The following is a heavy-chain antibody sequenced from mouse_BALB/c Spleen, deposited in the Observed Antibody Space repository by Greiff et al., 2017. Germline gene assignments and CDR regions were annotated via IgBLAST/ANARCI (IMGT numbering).Heavy chain of an antibody. CDR1: GFTFSDYY. CDR3: ARAYYGSNHPHY. D-gene: IGHD1-1*01. Sequence: EVMLVESGGGLVKPGGSLKLSCAASGFTFSDYYMYWVRQTPEKRLEWVATISDGGSYTYYPDSVKGRFTISRDNAKNNLYLQMSSLKSEDTAMYCCARAYYGSNHPHYWGQGTTLTVSS. J-gene: IGHJ2*01. V-gene: IGHV5-4*02. CDR2: ISDGGSYT.